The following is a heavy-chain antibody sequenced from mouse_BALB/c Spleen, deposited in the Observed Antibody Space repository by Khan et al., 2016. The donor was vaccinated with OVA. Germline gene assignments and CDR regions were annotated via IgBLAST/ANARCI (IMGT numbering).Heavy chain of an antibody. Sequence: QVQLQQSGPVLVKPGASVKLSCKASGYTFTDYIINLVRQRTGQGLEWIGQIYPGSGSTYYNEKFKGKATLTADTSSSTAYIQLSSLPSEDSAVYFCARTGYGSFDYWGPGTTLTVSS. CDR1: GYTFTDYI. CDR2: IYPGSGST. CDR3: ARTGYGSFDY. D-gene: IGHD1-1*01. J-gene: IGHJ2*01. V-gene: IGHV1-77*01.